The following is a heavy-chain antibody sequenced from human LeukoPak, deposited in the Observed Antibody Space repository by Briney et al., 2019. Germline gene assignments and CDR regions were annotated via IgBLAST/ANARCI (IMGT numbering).Heavy chain of an antibody. Sequence: GGSLRLSCAASGFTFSSYWMSWVRQAPGKGLEWVSAISGSGGSTYYADSVKGRFTISRDNSKNTLYLQMNSLRAEDTAVYYCAKGTLGYCSGGSCARGWFDPWGQGTLVTVSS. J-gene: IGHJ5*02. CDR2: ISGSGGST. CDR3: AKGTLGYCSGGSCARGWFDP. V-gene: IGHV3-23*01. CDR1: GFTFSSYW. D-gene: IGHD2-15*01.